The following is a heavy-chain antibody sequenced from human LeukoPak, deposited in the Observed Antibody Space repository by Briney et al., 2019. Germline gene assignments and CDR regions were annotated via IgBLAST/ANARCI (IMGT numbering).Heavy chain of an antibody. J-gene: IGHJ4*02. D-gene: IGHD3-22*01. CDR1: GYTFTSYY. CDR3: ASHYYDSSGYYYFDDY. Sequence: ASVKVSCTASGYTFTSYYMHWVRQAPGQGLEWMGIINPSGGNTNYAQKLQGRVTMTTDTSTSTAYMELRSLRSDDTAVYYCASHYYDSSGYYYFDDYWGQGTLVTVSS. CDR2: INPSGGNT. V-gene: IGHV1-46*01.